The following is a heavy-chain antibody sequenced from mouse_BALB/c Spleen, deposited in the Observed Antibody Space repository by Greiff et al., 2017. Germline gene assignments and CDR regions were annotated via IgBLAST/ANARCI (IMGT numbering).Heavy chain of an antibody. Sequence: VKLVESGPGLVQPSQRLSITCTVSGFSLTSYGVHWVRQSPGKGLEWLGVIWSGGSTDYNAAFISRLSISKDNSKSQVFFKLNSLQTNDTAIYYCARNRGITAWFAYWGQGTLVTVSA. CDR3: ARNRGITAWFAY. D-gene: IGHD2-4*01. CDR1: GFSLTSYG. V-gene: IGHV2-2*02. J-gene: IGHJ3*01. CDR2: IWSGGST.